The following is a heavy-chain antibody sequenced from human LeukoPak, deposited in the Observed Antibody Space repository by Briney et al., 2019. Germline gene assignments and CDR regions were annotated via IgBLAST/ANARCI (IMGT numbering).Heavy chain of an antibody. Sequence: GGSLRLSCAASGFTFSSYAMSWVRQAPGKGLEWVSAISGSGGGTYYADSVKGRFTISRDNSKNTLYLQMNSLRAEDTAVYYCAKGSAYGGYYFDYWGQGTLVTVSS. CDR3: AKGSAYGGYYFDY. CDR2: ISGSGGGT. V-gene: IGHV3-23*01. D-gene: IGHD3-16*01. J-gene: IGHJ4*02. CDR1: GFTFSSYA.